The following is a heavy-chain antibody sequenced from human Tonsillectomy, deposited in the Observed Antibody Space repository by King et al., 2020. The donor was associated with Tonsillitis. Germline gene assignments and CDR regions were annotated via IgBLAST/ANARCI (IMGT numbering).Heavy chain of an antibody. V-gene: IGHV4-39*07. CDR2: ILHSGST. D-gene: IGHD2-8*02. CDR1: GDSISSDNYF. J-gene: IGHJ5*01. CDR3: ARHPIWWSDRRSVWFDP. Sequence: QMQLQESGPGLVKPSETLSLSCTVSGDSISSDNYFWGWIRQPPGQGLEWIASILHSGSTYYNPSLESRVTISVDTSKNRFSLKVRSVTAADTDMYYCARHPIWWSDRRSVWFDPWGQGILVTVSS.